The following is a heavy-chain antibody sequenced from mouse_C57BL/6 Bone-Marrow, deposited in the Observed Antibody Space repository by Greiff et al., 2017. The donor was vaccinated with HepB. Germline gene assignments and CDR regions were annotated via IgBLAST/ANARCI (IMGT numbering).Heavy chain of an antibody. D-gene: IGHD2-3*01. V-gene: IGHV1-69*01. J-gene: IGHJ3*01. CDR2: IDTSDSYT. CDR1: GYTFTSYW. Sequence: QVQLQQPGAELVMPGASVKLSCKASGYTFTSYWMHWVKQRPGQGLEWIGEIDTSDSYTNYNQKFKGKSTLTVDKSSSTAYMQLSSLTSEDSAVYYCARNEYGGYYQAWFAYWGQGTLVTVSA. CDR3: ARNEYGGYYQAWFAY.